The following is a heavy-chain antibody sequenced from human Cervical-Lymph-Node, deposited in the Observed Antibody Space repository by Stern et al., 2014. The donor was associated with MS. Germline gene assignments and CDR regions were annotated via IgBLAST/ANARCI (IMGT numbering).Heavy chain of an antibody. D-gene: IGHD3-16*01. J-gene: IGHJ4*02. V-gene: IGHV1-18*03. CDR1: FYTFPNYG. CDR2: FTNTNDKK. Sequence: VQLLLSRPEVKKPGASAKFSCKSSFYTFPNYGINWLQQVPRHGLRWMGWFTNTNDKKYYAPNTTGRVTRTTDTSTTTAYMELRSLRSAEMAVYYCERSGGSFWGGGTLVTVSS. CDR3: ERSGGSF.